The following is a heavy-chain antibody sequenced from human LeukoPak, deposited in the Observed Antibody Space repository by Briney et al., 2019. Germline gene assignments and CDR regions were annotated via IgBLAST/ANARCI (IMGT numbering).Heavy chain of an antibody. D-gene: IGHD3-10*01. V-gene: IGHV3-30*18. Sequence: PGGSLRLSCAASGFTFSSYDMHWVRQAPGKGLEWVAVISYDGSNKYYADSVKGRFTISRDNSKNTLYLQMNSLRAEDTAVYYCAKDSGSGIGPWGQGTLVTVSS. J-gene: IGHJ5*02. CDR1: GFTFSSYD. CDR3: AKDSGSGIGP. CDR2: ISYDGSNK.